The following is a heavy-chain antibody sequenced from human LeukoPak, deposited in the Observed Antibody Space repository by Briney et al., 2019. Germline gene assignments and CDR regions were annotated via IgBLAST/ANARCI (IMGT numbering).Heavy chain of an antibody. Sequence: PSETLSLTCTVSGGSISGYYWSWLRQPPGKGVEWIGYIYLSGSTNYNPSLQGRVTISVDTSKNQFSLKLSSVTAADTAVYYCARPRDGYNFYAFDIWGQGTMVTVSS. CDR2: IYLSGST. V-gene: IGHV4-59*01. D-gene: IGHD5-24*01. J-gene: IGHJ3*02. CDR3: ARPRDGYNFYAFDI. CDR1: GGSISGYY.